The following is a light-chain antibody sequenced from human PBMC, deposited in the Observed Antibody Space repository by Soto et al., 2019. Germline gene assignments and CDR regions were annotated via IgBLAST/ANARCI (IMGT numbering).Light chain of an antibody. CDR3: SSYASSSTLYV. V-gene: IGLV2-14*01. CDR1: SGDVGGYYY. J-gene: IGLJ1*01. CDR2: EVS. Sequence: QSALTQPASVSGSPGQSITISCTGTSGDVGGYYYVSWYQQLPGKAPKLMISEVSNRPSGVSNRFSGSKSGNTASLTISGLQAEDEADYYCSSYASSSTLYVFGTGTKLTVL.